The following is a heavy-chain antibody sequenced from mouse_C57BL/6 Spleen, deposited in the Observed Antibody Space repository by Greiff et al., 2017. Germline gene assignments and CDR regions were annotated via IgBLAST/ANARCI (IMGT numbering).Heavy chain of an antibody. CDR2: INPGSGGT. Sequence: QVQLQQSGAELVRPGTSVKVSCKASGYAFTNYLIEWVKQRPGQGLEWIGVINPGSGGTNDNEKFKGKATLTADKSSSTAYMQLSSLTSEDSAVDFCARDGAYYGGSGYWGQGTTLTVSS. D-gene: IGHD1-1*01. J-gene: IGHJ2*01. V-gene: IGHV1-54*01. CDR3: ARDGAYYGGSGY. CDR1: GYAFTNYL.